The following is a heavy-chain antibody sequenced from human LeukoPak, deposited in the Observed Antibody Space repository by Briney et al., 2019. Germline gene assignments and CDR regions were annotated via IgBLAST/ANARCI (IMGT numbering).Heavy chain of an antibody. V-gene: IGHV3-7*01. CDR2: IKQDGSEK. Sequence: GGSLRLSCAASGFTFSSYWMSWVRQAPGKGLEWVANIKQDGSEKYYVDSVKGRFTISRDNAKNSLYLQMNSLRAEDTAVYYCARETYYYGSGRTLAFDYWGQGTLVTVSS. D-gene: IGHD3-10*01. J-gene: IGHJ4*02. CDR1: GFTFSSYW. CDR3: ARETYYYGSGRTLAFDY.